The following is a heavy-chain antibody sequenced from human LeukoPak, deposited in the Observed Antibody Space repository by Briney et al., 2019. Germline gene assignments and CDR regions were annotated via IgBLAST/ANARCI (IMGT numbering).Heavy chain of an antibody. CDR1: GITLSNYG. CDR2: IKQDGSEK. Sequence: SGGSLRLSCVVSGITLSNYGMSWVRQAPGKGLEWVANIKQDGSEKYYVDSVKGRFTISRDNAKNSLYLQMNSLRAEDTAVYYCARDLSAFDIWGQGTMVTVSS. J-gene: IGHJ3*02. V-gene: IGHV3-7*01. CDR3: ARDLSAFDI.